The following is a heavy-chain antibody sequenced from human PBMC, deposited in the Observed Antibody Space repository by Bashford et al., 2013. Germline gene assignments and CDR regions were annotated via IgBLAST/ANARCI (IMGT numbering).Heavy chain of an antibody. V-gene: IGHV3-9*01. CDR2: ISWNSGTI. Sequence: SLRLSCAVSGFTFADYAMHWVRQAPGQGLEWVSGISWNSGTIGYADSVKGRFTISRDNAKNTLSLQMNSLRADDTAVYYCAKNRYCTSGDCSSCFDYWGQGTLVTVSS. J-gene: IGHJ4*02. D-gene: IGHD2-21*02. CDR3: AKNRYCTSGDCSSCFDY. CDR1: GFTFADYA.